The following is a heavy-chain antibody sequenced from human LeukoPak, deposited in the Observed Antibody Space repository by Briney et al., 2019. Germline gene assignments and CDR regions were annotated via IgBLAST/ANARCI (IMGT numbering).Heavy chain of an antibody. D-gene: IGHD5-12*01. CDR1: GYSISNGYY. CDR2: IYYSGST. J-gene: IGHJ4*02. Sequence: PSETLSLTCTVSGYSISNGYYWSWIRQPPGKGLEWIGYIYYSGSTNYNPSLKSRVTISVDTSKNQFSLKLSSVTAADTAVYYCASGYSGYEHYFDYWGQGTLVTVSS. CDR3: ASGYSGYEHYFDY. V-gene: IGHV4-59*01.